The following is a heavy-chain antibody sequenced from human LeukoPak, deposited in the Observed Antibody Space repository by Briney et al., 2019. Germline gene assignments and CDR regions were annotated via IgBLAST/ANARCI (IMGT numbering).Heavy chain of an antibody. Sequence: PGGSLRLSCAASGFTFSSYAMSWVRQAPGKGLEWVGRIKSKTDGGTTDYAAPVKGRFTISRDDSKNTLYLQMNSLKTEDTAVYYCTTDGTYYDYVWGSYRYNRPDYWGQGTLVTVSS. J-gene: IGHJ4*02. CDR2: IKSKTDGGTT. CDR1: GFTFSSYA. CDR3: TTDGTYYDYVWGSYRYNRPDY. D-gene: IGHD3-16*02. V-gene: IGHV3-15*01.